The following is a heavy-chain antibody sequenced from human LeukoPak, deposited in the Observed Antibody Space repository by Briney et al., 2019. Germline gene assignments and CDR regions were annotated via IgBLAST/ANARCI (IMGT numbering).Heavy chain of an antibody. Sequence: GGSLRLSCAASGFTFSSYAMSWVRQAPGKGLEWVSGISGSGDNTYYADSVKGRFTISRDNSKNTLYVQVNSLGTEDTAAYYCARGSYYDSSGSFYFDYWGQGTLITVSS. D-gene: IGHD3-22*01. CDR1: GFTFSSYA. V-gene: IGHV3-23*01. CDR2: ISGSGDNT. J-gene: IGHJ4*02. CDR3: ARGSYYDSSGSFYFDY.